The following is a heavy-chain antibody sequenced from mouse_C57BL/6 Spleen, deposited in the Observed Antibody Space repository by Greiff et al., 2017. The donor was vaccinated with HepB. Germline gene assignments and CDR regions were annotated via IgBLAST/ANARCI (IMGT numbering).Heavy chain of an antibody. CDR2: INYDGSST. D-gene: IGHD2-4*01. V-gene: IGHV5-16*01. CDR1: GFTFSDYY. J-gene: IGHJ3*01. CDR3: ARGGDYGWFAY. Sequence: EVKLVESEGGLVQPGSSMKLSCTASGFTFSDYYMAWVRQVPEKGLEWVANINYDGSSTYYLDSLKSRFIISRDNAKNILYLQMSSLKSEDTATYYCARGGDYGWFAYWGQGTLVTVSA.